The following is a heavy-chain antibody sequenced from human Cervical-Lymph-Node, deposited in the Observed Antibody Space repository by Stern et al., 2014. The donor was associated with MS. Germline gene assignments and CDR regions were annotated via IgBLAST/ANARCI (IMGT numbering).Heavy chain of an antibody. CDR2: INLYGSDK. CDR1: GFTFTDYW. J-gene: IGHJ4*02. D-gene: IGHD2-2*01. Sequence: VQLVESGGGLVQPGGSLRLSCEASGFTFTDYWLTWVRQSPGQGLEWAANINLYGSDKLYVNSVNGRFTISRDNAKNSLYLQMNNLRDADTAVYYCAKSAGRTSNRAHDWGQGTLVTVSP. CDR3: AKSAGRTSNRAHD. V-gene: IGHV3-7*01.